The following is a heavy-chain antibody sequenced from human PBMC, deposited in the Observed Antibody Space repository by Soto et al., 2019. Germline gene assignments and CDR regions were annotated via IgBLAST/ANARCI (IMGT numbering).Heavy chain of an antibody. CDR1: GFTFSNYG. D-gene: IGHD2-2*01. V-gene: IGHV3-30*18. J-gene: IGHJ6*02. CDR3: AKSRDAYNFYFYYGMDV. CDR2: ILYDGSNK. Sequence: GGSLRLSCAASGFTFSNYGMHLVRQTPGKGLECVSLILYDGSNKYYADSVKGRFTISRDNSNNTLYLQVSSLRAEDTAVYYCAKSRDAYNFYFYYGMDVWGQGTTVTVSS.